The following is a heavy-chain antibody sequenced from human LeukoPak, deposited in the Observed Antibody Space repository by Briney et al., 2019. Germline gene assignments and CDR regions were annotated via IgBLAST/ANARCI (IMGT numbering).Heavy chain of an antibody. Sequence: GASVKVSCKASGYTFTSYGISWERQAPGQGLEWMGGIIPIFGTANYAQKFQGRVTITTDESTSTAYMELSSLRSEDTAVYYCAREEYSSGWRYWGQGTLVTVSS. CDR3: AREEYSSGWRY. J-gene: IGHJ4*02. D-gene: IGHD6-19*01. CDR2: IIPIFGTA. CDR1: GYTFTSYG. V-gene: IGHV1-69*05.